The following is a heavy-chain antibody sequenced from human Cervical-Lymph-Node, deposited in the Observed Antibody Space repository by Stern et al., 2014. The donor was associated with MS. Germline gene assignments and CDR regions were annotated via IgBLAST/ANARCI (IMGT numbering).Heavy chain of an antibody. Sequence: QVQLSESGGGVVQPGRSLRLSCAASGFAFTYYAMHCVLQAPGKGLDWVAVISHEARDKYYAESVKGRFTISRDNSKNSLFLQLNDLKTEDTAVYYCAKDFWDGGDYYYGMDIWGQGTPVTVSS. V-gene: IGHV3-30*18. J-gene: IGHJ6*02. CDR3: AKDFWDGGDYYYGMDI. D-gene: IGHD3-3*01. CDR2: ISHEARDK. CDR1: GFAFTYYA.